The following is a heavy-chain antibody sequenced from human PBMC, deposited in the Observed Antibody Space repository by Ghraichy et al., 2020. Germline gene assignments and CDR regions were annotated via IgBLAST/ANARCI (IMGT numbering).Heavy chain of an antibody. CDR2: LSSSGLRS. D-gene: IGHD4-11*01. J-gene: IGHJ6*02. Sequence: GGSLRLSCAASGFAFRSYDMNWVRQAPGKGLEWVSGLSSSGLRSYYADSVKGRFTISRDNSKNTLYLQMNSLRVEDTAVYYCARGAYTARFYYYIMDVWGQGTRVTVSS. CDR1: GFAFRSYD. CDR3: ARGAYTARFYYYIMDV. V-gene: IGHV3-23*01.